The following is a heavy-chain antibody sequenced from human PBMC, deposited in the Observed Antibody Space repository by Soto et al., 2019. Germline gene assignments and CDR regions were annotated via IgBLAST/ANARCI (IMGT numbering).Heavy chain of an antibody. V-gene: IGHV1-69*13. CDR2: IMPIFGSA. CDR1: GGTFSSYT. D-gene: IGHD3-22*01. J-gene: IGHJ4*02. CDR3: ARQFDSDTSGYYYAY. Sequence: EASVKVSCKASGGTFSSYTISWVRQAPGQGLEWMGGIMPIFGSANYAQKFQGRVTITADEYTRTVYMELSRLRSEDTAVYYCARQFDSDTSGYYYAYWGQGTLVTVSS.